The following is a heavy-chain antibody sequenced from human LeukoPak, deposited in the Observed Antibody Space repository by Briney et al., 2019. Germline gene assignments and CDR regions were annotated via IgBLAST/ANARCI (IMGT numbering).Heavy chain of an antibody. Sequence: ASVKVSCKAPGGTFSSYAISWVRQAPGQGLEWMGGIIPIFGTANYAQKFQGRVTITTDESTSTAYMELSSLRSEDTAVYYCASSVAGTRWFDPWGQGTLVTVSS. V-gene: IGHV1-69*05. J-gene: IGHJ5*02. CDR1: GGTFSSYA. CDR3: ASSVAGTRWFDP. D-gene: IGHD6-19*01. CDR2: IIPIFGTA.